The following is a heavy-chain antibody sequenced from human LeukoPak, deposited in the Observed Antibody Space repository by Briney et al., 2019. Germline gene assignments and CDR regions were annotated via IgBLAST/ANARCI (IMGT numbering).Heavy chain of an antibody. J-gene: IGHJ4*02. Sequence: SVKVSCKASGGTFSSYAISWVRQAPGQGLEWMGGIIPIFGTASYAQKFQGRVTITADESTSTAYMELSSLRSEDTAVYYCARGAANIAVAGTGYYFDYWGQGTLVTVSS. V-gene: IGHV1-69*01. CDR3: ARGAANIAVAGTGYYFDY. CDR2: IIPIFGTA. D-gene: IGHD6-19*01. CDR1: GGTFSSYA.